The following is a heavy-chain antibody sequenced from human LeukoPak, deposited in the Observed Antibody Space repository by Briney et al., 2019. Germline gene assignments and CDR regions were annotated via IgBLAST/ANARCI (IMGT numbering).Heavy chain of an antibody. D-gene: IGHD6-19*01. J-gene: IGHJ4*02. V-gene: IGHV4-39*01. Sequence: PSETLSLTCTVSGDSISSSNSYWGWIRQPPGKGLEWIGSIYYSGNTYYNASLKSRVTISVDTSKNQFSLKLTSVTAADTAVYYCARRRGYSSGWYSGYFDYWGQGTLVTVSS. CDR3: ARRRGYSSGWYSGYFDY. CDR1: GDSISSSNSY. CDR2: IYYSGNT.